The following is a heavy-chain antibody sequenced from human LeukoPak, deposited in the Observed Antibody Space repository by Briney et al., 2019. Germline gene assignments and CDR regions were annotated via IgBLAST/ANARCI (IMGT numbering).Heavy chain of an antibody. CDR3: AKDRSIYRPGYFDY. CDR2: IRYDGSNK. J-gene: IGHJ4*02. D-gene: IGHD5/OR15-5a*01. V-gene: IGHV3-30*02. CDR1: GFTFSSYG. Sequence: GGSLRLSCAVSGFTFSSYGMHWVRQAPGKGLEWVAFIRYDGSNKYYADSVKGRFTISRDNSKNTLYLQMNSLRAEDTAVYYCAKDRSIYRPGYFDYWGQGTLVTVSS.